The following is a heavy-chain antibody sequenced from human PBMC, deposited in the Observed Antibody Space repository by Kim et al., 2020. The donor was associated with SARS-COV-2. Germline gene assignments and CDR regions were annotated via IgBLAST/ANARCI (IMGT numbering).Heavy chain of an antibody. Sequence: GGSLRLSCAASGFTISSNYMNWIRQAPGKGLEWVSSIYTDGDAYYADSVKGRFTISREISKSTVYLQMKSLRAEDTAVYYCARDVFSVNYFDYWGQGILVTVSS. J-gene: IGHJ4*02. D-gene: IGHD3-16*01. CDR1: GFTISSNY. CDR3: ARDVFSVNYFDY. V-gene: IGHV3-66*01. CDR2: IYTDGDA.